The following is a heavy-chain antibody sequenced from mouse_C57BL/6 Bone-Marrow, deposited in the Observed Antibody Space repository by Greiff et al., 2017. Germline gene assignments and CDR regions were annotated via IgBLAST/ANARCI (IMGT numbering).Heavy chain of an antibody. Sequence: FHVKQSGPELVKPGASVKISCKASGYSFTDYNMNWVKQSHGKSLEWIGVINPNYGTTSYNQKFKGKATLTVDQSSSTAYMQLNLLTSEDSAVYYGARGYDYDYAMDYWGQGTSVTVSS. J-gene: IGHJ4*01. CDR3: ARGYDYDYAMDY. D-gene: IGHD2-4*01. CDR2: INPNYGTT. V-gene: IGHV1-39*01. CDR1: GYSFTDYN.